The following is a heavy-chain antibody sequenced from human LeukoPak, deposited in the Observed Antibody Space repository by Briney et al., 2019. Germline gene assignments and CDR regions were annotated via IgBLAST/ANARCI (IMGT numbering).Heavy chain of an antibody. CDR3: AKGKGSGSDLFYSYYYMDV. V-gene: IGHV3-30*02. D-gene: IGHD1-26*01. CDR2: IRYDGSNK. Sequence: EGSLRLSCAASGFTFSSYGMHWVRQAPGKGLEWVAFIRYDGSNKFYADSVKGRFTISRDNSKNTLYLQMNSLRAEDTAVYYCAKGKGSGSDLFYSYYYMDVWGKGTTVTVSS. J-gene: IGHJ6*03. CDR1: GFTFSSYG.